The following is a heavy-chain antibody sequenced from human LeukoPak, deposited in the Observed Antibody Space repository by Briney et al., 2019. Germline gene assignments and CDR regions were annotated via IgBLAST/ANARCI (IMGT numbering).Heavy chain of an antibody. D-gene: IGHD1/OR15-1a*01. V-gene: IGHV1-24*01. Sequence: ASVKVSCKVSGYTPTELSMHWVRQAPGKGLEWMGGFDPEDGETIYAQKFQGRVTMTEDTSTDTAYMELRSLRSDDTAVYYCARSRYNWNSRDYWGQGTLVTVSS. CDR2: FDPEDGET. CDR1: GYTPTELS. CDR3: ARSRYNWNSRDY. J-gene: IGHJ4*02.